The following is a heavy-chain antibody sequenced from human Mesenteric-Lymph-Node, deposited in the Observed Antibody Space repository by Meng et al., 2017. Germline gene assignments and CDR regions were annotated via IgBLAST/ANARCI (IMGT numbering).Heavy chain of an antibody. CDR1: GYSISSGYY. D-gene: IGHD6-19*01. J-gene: IGHJ5*02. V-gene: IGHV4-38-2*02. CDR3: ARDRSGGYNWFDP. Sequence: SETLSLTCSVSGYSISSGYYWGWLRQPPGRGLECIGTISHSGSTSYNPSLKSRVTISVDTSKNQFSLTLTSVTAADTAVYYCARDRSGGYNWFDPWGQGALVTVSS. CDR2: ISHSGST.